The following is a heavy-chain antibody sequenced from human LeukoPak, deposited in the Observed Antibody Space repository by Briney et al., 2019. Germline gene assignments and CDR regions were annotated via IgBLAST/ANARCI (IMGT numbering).Heavy chain of an antibody. CDR2: IYYSGST. Sequence: SETLSLTCTVSGGSISSGGYYWSWIRQHPGKGLEWIGYIYYSGSTNYNPSLKSRVTISVDTSKNQFSLKLSSVTAADTAVYYCARGRGYTIFGVVISDNWFDPWGQGTLVTVSS. CDR3: ARGRGYTIFGVVISDNWFDP. CDR1: GGSISSGGYY. D-gene: IGHD3-3*01. V-gene: IGHV4-31*03. J-gene: IGHJ5*02.